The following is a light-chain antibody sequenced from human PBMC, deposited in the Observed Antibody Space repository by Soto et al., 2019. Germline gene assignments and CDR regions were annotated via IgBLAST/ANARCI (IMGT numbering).Light chain of an antibody. V-gene: IGKV4-1*01. CDR3: QPYYSTPST. CDR2: WGS. J-gene: IGKJ3*01. Sequence: DIVMTQSPDSLAVSLGERATINCKSSQSVLYSSNNKNYLAWYQQKPGQPPKLLIYWGSTRESGFPERFSGSGSGTDFTLTISSLQAEDVAVYYCQPYYSTPSTFGPGTKVDIK. CDR1: QSVLYSSNNKNY.